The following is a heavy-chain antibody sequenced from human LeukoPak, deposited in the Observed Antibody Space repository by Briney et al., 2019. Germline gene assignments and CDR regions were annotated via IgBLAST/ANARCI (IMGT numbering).Heavy chain of an antibody. Sequence: SETLSLTCTVSGGSISSHYWSWIRQPPGKGLEWIGYVHYSGSTNYNLSLKSRVTISLDTSKNQFSLKLSYVTAADTALYYCARDPGGSGGVYARNLFDYWGQGTLVTVSS. D-gene: IGHD2-8*02. CDR1: GGSISSHY. CDR2: VHYSGST. CDR3: ARDPGGSGGVYARNLFDY. V-gene: IGHV4-59*11. J-gene: IGHJ4*02.